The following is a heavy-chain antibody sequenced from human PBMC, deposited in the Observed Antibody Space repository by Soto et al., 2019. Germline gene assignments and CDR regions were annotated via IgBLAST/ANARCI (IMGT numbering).Heavy chain of an antibody. CDR3: AKGLEMQFSRPIDY. V-gene: IGHV3-23*01. Sequence: EVQLLESGGGLVQPGGSLRLSCAASGFTFSSHDMSWVRQAPGEGLEWVSGVSGSGGSTYYADSVKGRFTISRDNSKNTLYLQMNSLRAEDTALYYCAKGLEMQFSRPIDYRGQGTLVTVSS. CDR2: VSGSGGST. D-gene: IGHD3-16*01. J-gene: IGHJ4*02. CDR1: GFTFSSHD.